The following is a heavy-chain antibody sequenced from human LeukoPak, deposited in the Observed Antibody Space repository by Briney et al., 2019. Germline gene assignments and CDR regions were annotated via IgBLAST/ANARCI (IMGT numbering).Heavy chain of an antibody. V-gene: IGHV1-69*04. CDR3: ARVLY. J-gene: IGHJ4*02. CDR1: GGTFSTYS. CDR2: IIPVVGVI. Sequence: SVKVSCKASGGTFSTYSISWVRQAPGQGLEWMGRIIPVVGVINYAQTFQGRVTISADKATNTAYMELTNLTSDDTAIYYCARVLYWGQGTLVTVSS.